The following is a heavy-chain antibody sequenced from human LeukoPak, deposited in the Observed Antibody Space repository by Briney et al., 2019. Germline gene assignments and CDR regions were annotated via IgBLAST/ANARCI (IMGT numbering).Heavy chain of an antibody. CDR2: INHSGST. CDR1: GGSFSGYY. Sequence: SETLSLTCAVYGGSFSGYYWSWIRQPPGKGLEWIGEINHSGSTNDNPSLKSRVTISVDTSKNQFSLKLSPVTAPDTAVYYCARGGIMIVVLYDSWGQGNLVTVS. D-gene: IGHD3-22*01. J-gene: IGHJ4*02. CDR3: ARGGIMIVVLYDS. V-gene: IGHV4-34*01.